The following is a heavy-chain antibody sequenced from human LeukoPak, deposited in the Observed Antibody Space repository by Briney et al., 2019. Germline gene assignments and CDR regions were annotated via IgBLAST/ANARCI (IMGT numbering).Heavy chain of an antibody. Sequence: PGGSLRLSCAASGFTFSCYSMNWVRQAPGKGLEWVSSISSSSNYIYYADSVKGRFTISRDNAKNSLYLQMNSLRAEDTAVYYCARDPSSGWYLKGWFDPWGQGTLVTVSS. V-gene: IGHV3-21*01. J-gene: IGHJ5*02. CDR2: ISSSSNYI. CDR3: ARDPSSGWYLKGWFDP. D-gene: IGHD6-19*01. CDR1: GFTFSCYS.